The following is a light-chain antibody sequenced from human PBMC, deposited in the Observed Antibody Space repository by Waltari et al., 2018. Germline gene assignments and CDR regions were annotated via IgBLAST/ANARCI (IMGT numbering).Light chain of an antibody. CDR1: SSNIGSNY. J-gene: IGLJ2*01. Sequence: PGQRVTISCSGSSSNIGSNYVYWYQQLPGTAPKLLIYRNNQRPSGVPDRFSGSKSGTSASLAISGLRSEDEADYYCAAWDDSLSGPVFGGGTKLTVL. CDR3: AAWDDSLSGPV. CDR2: RNN. V-gene: IGLV1-47*01.